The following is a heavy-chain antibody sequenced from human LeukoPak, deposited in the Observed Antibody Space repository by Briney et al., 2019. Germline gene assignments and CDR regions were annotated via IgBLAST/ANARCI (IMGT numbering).Heavy chain of an antibody. V-gene: IGHV3-53*01. D-gene: IGHD2-15*01. J-gene: IGHJ3*02. CDR2: IYSGGST. Sequence: PGGSLRLSCAASGFTVSSNYMSWVRQAPGKGLEWVSVIYSGGSTYYADSVKGRFTISRDNSKNTLYLQMNSLRAEDTAVYYCARVSVACSGGSCYSGAFDIWGQGTMVTVSS. CDR1: GFTVSSNY. CDR3: ARVSVACSGGSCYSGAFDI.